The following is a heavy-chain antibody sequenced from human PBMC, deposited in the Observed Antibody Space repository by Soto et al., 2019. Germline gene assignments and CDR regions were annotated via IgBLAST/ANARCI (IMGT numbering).Heavy chain of an antibody. J-gene: IGHJ4*02. V-gene: IGHV4-61*01. CDR1: GASVSSGSFY. CDR3: ARVPLRYSSSHNFDS. D-gene: IGHD6-19*01. CDR2: IYNNETF. Sequence: PSYTLSLTCSVAGASVSSGSFYWSWIRQPPGKGLEWIGFIYNNETFNYNPSLKSRVTLSVDTSKHQFSLKLSSVTAADTAVYYCARVPLRYSSSHNFDSWGQGALVTVSS.